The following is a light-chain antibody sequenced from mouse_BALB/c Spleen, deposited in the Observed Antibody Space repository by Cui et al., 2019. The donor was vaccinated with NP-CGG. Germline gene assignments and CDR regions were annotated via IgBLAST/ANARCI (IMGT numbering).Light chain of an antibody. CDR2: WAS. Sequence: DIVMTQSPSSLTVTAGEKVTMSCKSSQSRLNSGYQTNYLTWYPQKPGQPPKLVIYWASTRESGVPDRVTGSGSGTDFTLTISSVQAEDLAVYYCQNDYSYPRTFGGGTKLEIK. CDR1: QSRLNSGYQTNY. CDR3: QNDYSYPRT. J-gene: IGKJ1*01. V-gene: IGKV8-19*01.